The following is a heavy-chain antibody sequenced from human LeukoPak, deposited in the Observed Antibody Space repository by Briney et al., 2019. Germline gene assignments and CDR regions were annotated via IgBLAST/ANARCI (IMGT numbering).Heavy chain of an antibody. J-gene: IGHJ4*02. D-gene: IGHD5-24*01. V-gene: IGHV3-30-3*01. CDR2: ISYDGSNK. CDR1: GLIFNTFA. Sequence: PGTSLRLSCAASGLIFNTFAMHWVRQGPGKGLEWLADISYDGSNKWYTDSVKGRFTISRDNSKNTLYLQMDSLRGEDTAVYYCARSRRRDGFTYLGYWGQGTLVTVSS. CDR3: ARSRRRDGFTYLGY.